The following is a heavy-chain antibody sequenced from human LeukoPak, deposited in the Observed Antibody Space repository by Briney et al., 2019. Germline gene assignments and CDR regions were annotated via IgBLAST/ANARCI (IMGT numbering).Heavy chain of an antibody. CDR3: AVDIVVVPAAMSDY. CDR1: GFTFSTYE. CDR2: ISSSGSTI. V-gene: IGHV3-48*03. Sequence: GGSLRLSCAASGFTFSTYEMNWVRQAPGKGLEWVSYISSSGSTIYYADSVKGRFTISRDNAKNSLYLQMNSLRAKDTAVYYCAVDIVVVPAAMSDYWGQGTLVTVSS. J-gene: IGHJ4*02. D-gene: IGHD2-2*03.